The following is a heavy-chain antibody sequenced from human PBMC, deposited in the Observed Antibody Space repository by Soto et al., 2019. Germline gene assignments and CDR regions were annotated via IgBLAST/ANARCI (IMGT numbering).Heavy chain of an antibody. Sequence: GGSLRLSCAASGFTFSSYDMHWVRQATGKGLEWVSAIGTAGDTYYPGSVKGRFTISRENAKNSLYLQMNSLRAEDTAVYYCARAMYSSGWYGFYDAFDIWGQGTMVTVSS. CDR2: IGTAGDT. J-gene: IGHJ3*02. CDR3: ARAMYSSGWYGFYDAFDI. CDR1: GFTFSSYD. V-gene: IGHV3-13*01. D-gene: IGHD6-19*01.